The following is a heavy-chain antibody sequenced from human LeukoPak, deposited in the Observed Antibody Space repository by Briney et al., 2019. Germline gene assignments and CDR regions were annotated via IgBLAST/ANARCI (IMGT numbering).Heavy chain of an antibody. Sequence: GGSLRLSCAASGFTFSTYAIHWVRQAPGKGLEWVTLISYDGSNKYYADSVKGRFTISRDNSKSTLYLQMNSLRAEDTAVYYCAKINYCSSTSCYLGLFDYWGQGTLVTVSS. D-gene: IGHD2-2*01. CDR3: AKINYCSSTSCYLGLFDY. CDR1: GFTFSTYA. CDR2: ISYDGSNK. V-gene: IGHV3-30-3*02. J-gene: IGHJ4*02.